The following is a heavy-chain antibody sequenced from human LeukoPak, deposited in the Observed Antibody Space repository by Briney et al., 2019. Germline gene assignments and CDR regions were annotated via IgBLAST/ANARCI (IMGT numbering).Heavy chain of an antibody. D-gene: IGHD3-22*01. CDR2: ISSSSTNR. Sequence: GGSLRLSCVVSGFTFSSCSMNWVRQAPGKGLEWVSYISSSSTNRYYADSVKGRFTISRDNAKNSLYLQMNSLRDEDSAVYYCAREGYYDSSGLSNWFDPWGQGTLVTVSS. V-gene: IGHV3-48*02. CDR1: GFTFSSCS. J-gene: IGHJ5*02. CDR3: AREGYYDSSGLSNWFDP.